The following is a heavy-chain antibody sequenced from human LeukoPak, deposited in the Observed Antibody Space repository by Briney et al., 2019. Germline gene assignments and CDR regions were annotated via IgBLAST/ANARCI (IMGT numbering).Heavy chain of an antibody. CDR3: ARRPNAGFYGIAY. D-gene: IGHD2/OR15-2a*01. Sequence: PGGSLRLSCLASGLTFSNYAMSWVRQAPGKGLEWVSGITISGNTAYYADSVKGRFTISRDNAKNSLYLQMNSLRDEDTAVYYCARRPNAGFYGIAYWGQGTLVTVSS. J-gene: IGHJ4*02. CDR1: GLTFSNYA. CDR2: ITISGNTA. V-gene: IGHV3-48*02.